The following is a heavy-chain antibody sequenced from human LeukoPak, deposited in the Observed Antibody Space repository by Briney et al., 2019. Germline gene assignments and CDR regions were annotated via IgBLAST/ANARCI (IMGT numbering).Heavy chain of an antibody. Sequence: GGSLRLSCAASGFTFSSYEMNWVRQAPGKGLEWVSYISSSGSTIYYADSVKGRFTISRDNAKNSLYLQMTRLRAEDTAVYYCVRGGSGDSVTPDYWGQGTLVTVSS. V-gene: IGHV3-48*03. CDR1: GFTFSSYE. CDR3: VRGGSGDSVTPDY. CDR2: ISSSGSTI. D-gene: IGHD4-17*01. J-gene: IGHJ4*02.